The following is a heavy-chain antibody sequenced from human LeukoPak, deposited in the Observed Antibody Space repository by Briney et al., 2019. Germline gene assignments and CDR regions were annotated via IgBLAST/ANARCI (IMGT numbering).Heavy chain of an antibody. Sequence: PTGGSLRLSCRASGFSFSNNAMSWVRQAPGNRLEWVSAIVNSGGGTYYADSLQGRFTISRDNSKNTLYLQMNSLRAEDTAVYYCVKRYCSGDTCYSAFDYWGHGTLVTVSS. J-gene: IGHJ4*01. CDR1: GFSFSNNA. CDR2: IVNSGGGT. V-gene: IGHV3-23*01. D-gene: IGHD2-15*01. CDR3: VKRYCSGDTCYSAFDY.